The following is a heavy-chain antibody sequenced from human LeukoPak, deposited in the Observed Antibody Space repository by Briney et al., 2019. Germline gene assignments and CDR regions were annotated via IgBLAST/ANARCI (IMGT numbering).Heavy chain of an antibody. CDR2: IYYSGST. V-gene: IGHV4-39*07. CDR3: ARLYTSSWAYWFDS. CDR1: GGSISSSSYY. Sequence: PSETLSLTCTVSGGSISSSSYYWGWIRQPPGKGLEWIGSIYYSGSTYYNPSLKSRVTISVDTSKNQFSLRLSSVTAADTAVYYCARLYTSSWAYWFDSWGQGTLVTVSS. D-gene: IGHD6-13*01. J-gene: IGHJ5*01.